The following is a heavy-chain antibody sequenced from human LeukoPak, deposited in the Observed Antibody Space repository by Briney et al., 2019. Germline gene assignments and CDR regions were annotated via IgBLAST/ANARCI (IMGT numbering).Heavy chain of an antibody. CDR2: ISAYNGNT. CDR1: GYTFTSYG. J-gene: IGHJ3*02. V-gene: IGHV1-18*01. D-gene: IGHD3-16*02. CDR3: ARDTIMITFGGVIVMGAFDI. Sequence: ASVKVSCKASGYTFTSYGISWVRQAPGQGLEWMGWISAYNGNTNYAQKLQGRVTMTTDTSTSTAYMELRSLRSDDTAVYYCARDTIMITFGGVIVMGAFDIWGQGTMSPSLQ.